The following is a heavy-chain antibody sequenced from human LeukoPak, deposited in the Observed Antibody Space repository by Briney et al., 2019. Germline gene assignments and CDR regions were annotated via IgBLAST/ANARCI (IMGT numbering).Heavy chain of an antibody. CDR1: GGSFSGYY. CDR3: ARIPPPDYDYVWGSYRYKDGYYFDY. D-gene: IGHD3-16*02. CDR2: INHSGST. J-gene: IGHJ4*02. V-gene: IGHV4-34*01. Sequence: SEALSLTCAVYGGSFSGYYWSWIRQPPGKGLEWIGEINHSGSTNYNPSLKSRVTISVDTSKNQFSLKLSSVTAADTAVYYCARIPPPDYDYVWGSYRYKDGYYFDYRGQGTLVTVSS.